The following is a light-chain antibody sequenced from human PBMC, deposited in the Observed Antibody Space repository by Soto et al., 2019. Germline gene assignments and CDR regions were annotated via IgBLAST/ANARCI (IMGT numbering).Light chain of an antibody. V-gene: IGLV1-44*01. CDR2: TNN. CDR1: TSNIESHS. J-gene: IGLJ1*01. Sequence: QSALTQPPSASGTPGQRIITSCSGSTSNIESHSVNWFQQVPGTAPRLLIITNNQRPSGVPDRFSGSKSGASASLAISGLQSEDAATYYCATWDDSRKGVFGTGTKVTVL. CDR3: ATWDDSRKGV.